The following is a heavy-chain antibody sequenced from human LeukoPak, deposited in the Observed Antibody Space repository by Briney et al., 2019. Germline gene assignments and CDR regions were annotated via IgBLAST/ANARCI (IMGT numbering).Heavy chain of an antibody. J-gene: IGHJ4*02. CDR1: GFTFSSYA. CDR3: ARVGIAVAGSFDY. D-gene: IGHD6-19*01. V-gene: IGHV3-30*04. Sequence: GGSLRLSCAASGFTFSSYAMHWVRQAPGKGLEWVAVISYDGSNKYYADPVKGRFTISRDNSKNTLYLRMNSLRAEDTAVYYCARVGIAVAGSFDYWGQGTLVTVSS. CDR2: ISYDGSNK.